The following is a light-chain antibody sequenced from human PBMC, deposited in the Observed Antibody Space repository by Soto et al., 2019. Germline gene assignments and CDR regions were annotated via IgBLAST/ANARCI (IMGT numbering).Light chain of an antibody. Sequence: EIVLTQSPGTLSFFPGERATLSCRASQSVSSMYLPWYHHKPGQAPMLLLYVATNMATGSPDRSSGTGSGTAFTLSSSRLEPADSALYSCQQDGSSPYTFGLGIKLEIK. CDR3: QQDGSSPYT. CDR1: QSVSSMY. V-gene: IGKV3-20*01. CDR2: VAT. J-gene: IGKJ2*01.